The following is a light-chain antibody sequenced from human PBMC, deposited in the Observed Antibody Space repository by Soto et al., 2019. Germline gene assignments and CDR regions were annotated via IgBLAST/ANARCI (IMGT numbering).Light chain of an antibody. CDR1: NSDVGGYNY. J-gene: IGLJ3*02. Sequence: QSVLTQPRSVSGSPGQSVTISCTGSNSDVGGYNYVSWYQQHPGKAPKLMIYDVSKWSSGVPDRFSGSKSGNTASLTISGLQAEDEADYYCCSYAGTYSFEVVFGGGTKVTVL. CDR2: DVS. CDR3: CSYAGTYSFEVV. V-gene: IGLV2-11*01.